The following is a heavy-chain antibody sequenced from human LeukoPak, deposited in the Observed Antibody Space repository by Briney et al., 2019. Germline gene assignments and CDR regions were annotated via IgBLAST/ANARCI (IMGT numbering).Heavy chain of an antibody. CDR2: IYYSGST. D-gene: IGHD1-26*01. Sequence: SETLSLTCTVSGGSISSSSYYWGWIRQPPGKGLEWNGSIYYSGSTYYNPSLKSRVTISVDTSKNQFSLKLSSVTAADTAVYYCARQPKGKEWELLSDLDYWGQGTVVTVSS. CDR3: ARQPKGKEWELLSDLDY. J-gene: IGHJ4*02. V-gene: IGHV4-39*01. CDR1: GGSISSSSYY.